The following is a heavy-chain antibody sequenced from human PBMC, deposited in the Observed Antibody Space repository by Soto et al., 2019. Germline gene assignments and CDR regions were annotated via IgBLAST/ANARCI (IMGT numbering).Heavy chain of an antibody. CDR1: DGYIRNGGYS. Sequence: SQTLSLTSAVSDGYIRNGGYSWSWIRKPPGKGLEWIGYIYHSGSTYYNPSLKSRVTISVDRSKNQFSLKLSSVTAADTAVYYCARGSGYADDAFDIWGEGTMVTVSS. J-gene: IGHJ3*02. D-gene: IGHD3-22*01. CDR3: ARGSGYADDAFDI. CDR2: IYHSGST. V-gene: IGHV4-30-2*01.